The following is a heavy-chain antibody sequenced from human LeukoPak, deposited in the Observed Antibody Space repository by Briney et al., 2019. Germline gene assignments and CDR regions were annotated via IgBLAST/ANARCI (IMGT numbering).Heavy chain of an antibody. CDR2: IYYSGST. Sequence: KSSETLSLTCTVSGGSISSSSYYCGWIRQPPGKGLEWIGSIYYSGSTYYNPSLKSRVTISVDTSKNQFSLKLSSVTAADTAVYYCAIDVLLWFGELLRSWFDPWGQGTLVTVSS. D-gene: IGHD3-10*01. CDR3: AIDVLLWFGELLRSWFDP. V-gene: IGHV4-39*01. J-gene: IGHJ5*02. CDR1: GGSISSSSYY.